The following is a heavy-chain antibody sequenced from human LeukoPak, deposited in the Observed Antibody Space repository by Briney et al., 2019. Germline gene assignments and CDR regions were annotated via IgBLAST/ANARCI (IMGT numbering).Heavy chain of an antibody. CDR3: ARHEGAVGSSSWFNWFDS. CDR1: GGSIGSYY. V-gene: IGHV4-59*08. CDR2: IFYPGST. D-gene: IGHD6-13*01. Sequence: SETLSLTCSVSGGSIGSYYWICIRHPPRQGLEWTGYIFYPGSTNYNPSLNSRVTISVDTSENQFSLRLTSVTAADRAVYYCARHEGAVGSSSWFNWFDSWGRGTLVTVSS. J-gene: IGHJ5*01.